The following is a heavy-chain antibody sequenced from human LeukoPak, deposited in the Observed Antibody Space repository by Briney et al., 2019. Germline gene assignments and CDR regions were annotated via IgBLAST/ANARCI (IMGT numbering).Heavy chain of an antibody. Sequence: SETLSLTCTVSGGSISSYYWSWIRQPAGKGLEWIGRIYTSGSTNYNPSLKSRVTMPVDTSKNQFSLKLSSVTAADTAVYYCARDRTTGSGWYKTRYYFDYWGQGTLVTVSS. CDR3: ARDRTTGSGWYKTRYYFDY. CDR2: IYTSGST. CDR1: GGSISSYY. V-gene: IGHV4-4*07. J-gene: IGHJ4*02. D-gene: IGHD6-19*01.